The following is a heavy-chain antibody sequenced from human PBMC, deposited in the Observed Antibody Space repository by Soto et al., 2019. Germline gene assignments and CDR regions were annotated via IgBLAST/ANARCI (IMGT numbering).Heavy chain of an antibody. CDR3: ARDQGITTFGVYSMYYYGMDV. J-gene: IGHJ6*02. D-gene: IGHD3-3*01. Sequence: EASVKVSCKASGYTFTSYGISWVRQAPGQGLEWMGWISAYNGNTNYAQHLRGRVSMTTDTSTSTAYMDLRSLRSDDTAVYYCARDQGITTFGVYSMYYYGMDVWGQGTTVTVS. V-gene: IGHV1-18*01. CDR2: ISAYNGNT. CDR1: GYTFTSYG.